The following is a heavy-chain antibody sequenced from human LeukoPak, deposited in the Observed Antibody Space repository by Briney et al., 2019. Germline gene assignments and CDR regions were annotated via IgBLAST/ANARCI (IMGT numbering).Heavy chain of an antibody. CDR1: GGTFSSYA. Sequence: PEASVKVSCKASGGTFSSYAISWVRQAPGQGLEWMGGIIPIFGTANYAQKFQGRVTITADESTSTAYMELSSLRSEDTAVYYCARRSSIAARPDAFDIWGQGTMVTVSS. D-gene: IGHD6-6*01. CDR3: ARRSSIAARPDAFDI. V-gene: IGHV1-69*01. J-gene: IGHJ3*02. CDR2: IIPIFGTA.